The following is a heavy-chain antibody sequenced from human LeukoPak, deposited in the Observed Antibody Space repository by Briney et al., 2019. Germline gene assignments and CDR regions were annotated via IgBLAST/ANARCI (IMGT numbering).Heavy chain of an antibody. CDR1: GFTVSSNY. V-gene: IGHV3-66*01. D-gene: IGHD3-3*01. J-gene: IGHJ4*02. CDR3: ATAQPYDFWSGYVFDY. Sequence: GGSLRLSCAVSGFTVSSNYMSWVRQAPGKGLEWVSALYNGGYTYYPDSVKGRFTISRDNSKNTLYLQMNSLRAEDTAVYYCATAQPYDFWSGYVFDYWGQGTLVTVSS. CDR2: LYNGGYT.